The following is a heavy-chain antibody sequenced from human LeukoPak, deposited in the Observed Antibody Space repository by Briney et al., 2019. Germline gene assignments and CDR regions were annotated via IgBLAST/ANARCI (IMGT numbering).Heavy chain of an antibody. CDR1: GGSISSYY. Sequence: TSETLSLTCTVSGGSISSYYWSWIRQPPGKGLEWIGYIYYSGSTNYNPSLKSRVTISVDTSKNQFSLKLSSVTAADTAVYYCASAPSGNGGSSFDYWGQGTLVTVSS. J-gene: IGHJ4*02. V-gene: IGHV4-59*08. D-gene: IGHD3-10*01. CDR3: ASAPSGNGGSSFDY. CDR2: IYYSGST.